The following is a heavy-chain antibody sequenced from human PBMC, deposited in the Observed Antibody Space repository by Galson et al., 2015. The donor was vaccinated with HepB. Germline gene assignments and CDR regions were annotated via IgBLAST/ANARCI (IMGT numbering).Heavy chain of an antibody. V-gene: IGHV3-23*01. D-gene: IGHD2-2*01. CDR1: GFTFSNYA. CDR3: AKDLCSSTDCSYGRFTY. Sequence: SLRLSCAASGFTFSNYAMSWVRQAPGKGLEWVSTLSGGGGRATYYADSVKGRFTISRDNSKNTLFLQMNSLRVEDTAIYYCAKDLCSSTDCSYGRFTYWGQGTLVTVSS. J-gene: IGHJ4*02. CDR2: LSGGGGRAT.